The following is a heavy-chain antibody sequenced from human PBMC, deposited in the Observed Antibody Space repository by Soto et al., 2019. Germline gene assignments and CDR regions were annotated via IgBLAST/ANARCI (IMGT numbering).Heavy chain of an antibody. J-gene: IGHJ4*02. V-gene: IGHV5-51*01. CDR1: GYSFTSYW. CDR3: ARQVGEISGSYSPYYFDY. CDR2: IYPGDSDT. Sequence: GESLKISCKGSGYSFTSYWIGWVRQMPGKGLEWMGIIYPGDSDTGYSPSFQGQVTISADKSISTAYLQWSSLKASDTAMYYCARQVGEISGSYSPYYFDYWGQGTLVTVSS. D-gene: IGHD1-26*01.